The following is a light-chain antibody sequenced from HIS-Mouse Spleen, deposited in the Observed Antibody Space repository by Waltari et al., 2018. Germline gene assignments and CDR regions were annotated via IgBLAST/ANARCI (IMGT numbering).Light chain of an antibody. J-gene: IGLJ3*02. CDR3: SSYTSSSSWV. CDR1: SSDVGGYNY. V-gene: IGLV2-14*01. Sequence: QSALTQPASVSGSPGQSITLSCTGTSSDVGGYNYFPWYQQHPGKAPKLMIYEVSNRPSGVSNRFSGSKSGNTASLTISGLQAEDEADYYCSSYTSSSSWVFGGGTKLTVL. CDR2: EVS.